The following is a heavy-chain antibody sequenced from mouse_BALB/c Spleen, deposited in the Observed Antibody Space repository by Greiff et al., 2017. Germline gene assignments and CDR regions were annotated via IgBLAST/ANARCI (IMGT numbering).Heavy chain of an antibody. J-gene: IGHJ3*01. CDR2: ISSGGSYT. CDR1: GFTFSSYT. CDR3: TRDNPYGNYVFAY. V-gene: IGHV5-6-4*01. D-gene: IGHD2-1*01. Sequence: EVHLVESGGGLVKPGGSLKLSCAASGFTFSSYTMSWVRQTPEKRLEWVATISSGGSYTYYPDSVKGRFTISRDNAKNTLYLQMSSLKSEDTAMYYCTRDNPYGNYVFAYWGQGTLVTVSA.